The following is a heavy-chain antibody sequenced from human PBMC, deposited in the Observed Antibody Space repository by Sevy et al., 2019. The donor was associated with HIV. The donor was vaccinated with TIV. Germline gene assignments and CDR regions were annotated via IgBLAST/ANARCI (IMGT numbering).Heavy chain of an antibody. CDR2: IMPSGIT. J-gene: IGHJ4*02. CDR1: GGSLSGYY. CDR3: ARGQWEHPF. Sequence: SETLSLPCAVYGGSLSGYYWSWIRQPPGKGLEWIGEIMPSGITNYNPSLKSRVSISIDTSKNQFSLKVNSVTAADTAIYYCARGQWEHPFWGQGTQVTVSS. D-gene: IGHD1-26*01. V-gene: IGHV4-34*01.